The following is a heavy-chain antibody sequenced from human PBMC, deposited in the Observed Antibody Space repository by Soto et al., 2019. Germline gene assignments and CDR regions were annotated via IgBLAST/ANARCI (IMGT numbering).Heavy chain of an antibody. J-gene: IGHJ4*02. D-gene: IGHD4-17*01. V-gene: IGHV5-51*01. Sequence: GESLKISCKGSGYSFTSYWIGWVRQMPGKGLEWMGIIYVGDSDTRYSPSFQGQVTFSADKSISTAYLQWSSLKASDTAMYYCARRANDYEFDYWGQGTLVTVSS. CDR1: GYSFTSYW. CDR2: IYVGDSDT. CDR3: ARRANDYEFDY.